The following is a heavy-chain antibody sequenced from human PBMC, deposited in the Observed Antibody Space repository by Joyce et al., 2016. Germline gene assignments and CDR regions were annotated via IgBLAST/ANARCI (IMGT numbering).Heavy chain of an antibody. CDR2: LYSKGGT. CDR3: ASRPPGTCDRTSCPLDY. V-gene: IGHV3-53*02. D-gene: IGHD2-2*01. Sequence: EVQLVETGGNLIQPGGSLRLSCTASDFSVTDKYMTWVRQGPGKGREWVATLYSKGGTYYADSVKGRFTVSRDNSKNTFYLQMNNLRAEDTAVYHCASRPPGTCDRTSCPLDYWGQGTLVTVSS. CDR1: DFSVTDKY. J-gene: IGHJ4*02.